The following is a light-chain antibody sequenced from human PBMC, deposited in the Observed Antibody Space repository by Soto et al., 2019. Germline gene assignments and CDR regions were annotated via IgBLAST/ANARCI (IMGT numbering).Light chain of an antibody. Sequence: EIVLTQSPGTLSLSPGERATLSCRASQSVSGNLLAWYQQKPGQAPGLLIYGAYHRATGIPDRFSGSGSGTDFTLTIYRLEPEDFAVYYCQQYDTSPYTFGQGTKRDIK. J-gene: IGKJ2*01. CDR3: QQYDTSPYT. CDR1: QSVSGNL. V-gene: IGKV3-20*01. CDR2: GAY.